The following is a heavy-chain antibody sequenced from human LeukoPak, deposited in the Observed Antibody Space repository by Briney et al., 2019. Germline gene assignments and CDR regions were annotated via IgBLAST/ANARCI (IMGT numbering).Heavy chain of an antibody. CDR1: GFTFSSYG. V-gene: IGHV3-30*02. Sequence: GGSLRLSCAASGFTFSSYGMHWVRQAPGKGLEWVAFIRYDGSNKYYADSVKGRFTISRDNSKNTLYLQMNSLRAEDTAVYYCAKVGVVSGGSYGLNYWGQGTLVTVSS. J-gene: IGHJ4*02. CDR3: AKVGVVSGGSYGLNY. D-gene: IGHD1-26*01. CDR2: IRYDGSNK.